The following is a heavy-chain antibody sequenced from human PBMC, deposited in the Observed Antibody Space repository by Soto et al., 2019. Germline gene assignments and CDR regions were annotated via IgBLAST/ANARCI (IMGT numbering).Heavy chain of an antibody. CDR3: ARRYGWAFDI. J-gene: IGHJ3*02. V-gene: IGHV4-59*08. D-gene: IGHD3-16*01. Sequence: QVQLQESGPGLVKPSETLSLTCTVSGGSISSYYWSWNRQPPGKGLEWIGYIYYSGSTNYNPSLTSRVTISVDTSKNQFSLKLSSVTAADTAVYYCARRYGWAFDIWGQGTMVTVSS. CDR1: GGSISSYY. CDR2: IYYSGST.